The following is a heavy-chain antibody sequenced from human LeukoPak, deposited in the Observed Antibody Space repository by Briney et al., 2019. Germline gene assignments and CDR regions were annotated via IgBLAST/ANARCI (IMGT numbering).Heavy chain of an antibody. CDR2: ISGSGGST. J-gene: IGHJ4*02. Sequence: QPGGSLRLSCAASGFTFSNCAMSWVRQAPGKGLEWVSAISGSGGSTYYADSVKGRFTISRDNSRNTLNLQMNSLRAEDTAVYYCARGVGYQLLHYYFDYWGQGTLVTVSS. V-gene: IGHV3-23*01. CDR1: GFTFSNCA. CDR3: ARGVGYQLLHYYFDY. D-gene: IGHD2-2*01.